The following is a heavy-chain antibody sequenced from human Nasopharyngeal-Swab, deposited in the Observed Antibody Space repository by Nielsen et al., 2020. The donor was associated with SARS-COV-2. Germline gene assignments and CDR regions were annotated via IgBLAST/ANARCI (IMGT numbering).Heavy chain of an antibody. Sequence: GESLKISCAASGFTISRYWMLWVGHAPGKGLVWVSRLHSDGSGTTYADSVRGRFTISRDNAKNTLYLQMNSLRAEDTAVYYCARGGDGYSMDYWGQGTLVTVSS. J-gene: IGHJ4*02. V-gene: IGHV3-74*01. CDR3: ARGGDGYSMDY. CDR1: GFTISRYW. D-gene: IGHD5-24*01. CDR2: LHSDGSGT.